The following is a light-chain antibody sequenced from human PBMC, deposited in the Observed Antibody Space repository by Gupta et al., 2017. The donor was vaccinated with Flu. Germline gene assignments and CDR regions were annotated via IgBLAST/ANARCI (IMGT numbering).Light chain of an antibody. CDR1: QSVSSN. J-gene: IGKJ2*01. V-gene: IGKV3-15*01. Sequence: PATLSGSPVERATLSCRASQSVSSNLAWYQQKPGQSPRLLIYGASTSATGIPARFSGSGSGTEFTLTISSLQSEDFAVYYCQRYNNWPYTFGQGTKLEIK. CDR2: GAS. CDR3: QRYNNWPYT.